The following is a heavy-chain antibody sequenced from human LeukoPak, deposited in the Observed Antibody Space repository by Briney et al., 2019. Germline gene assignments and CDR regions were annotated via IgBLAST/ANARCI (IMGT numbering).Heavy chain of an antibody. J-gene: IGHJ4*02. CDR3: ARRYYYDSSGYYFDY. CDR1: GFTFSDYW. CDR2: IKQDGSDK. V-gene: IGHV3-7*01. D-gene: IGHD3-22*01. Sequence: GGSLRLSCAASGFTFSDYWMTWVRQAPGKGLEWVAKIKQDGSDKYYVDSVKGRFAISRDNAKNSLYLQMNSLRAEDTAVYYCARRYYYDSSGYYFDYWGQGTLITVSS.